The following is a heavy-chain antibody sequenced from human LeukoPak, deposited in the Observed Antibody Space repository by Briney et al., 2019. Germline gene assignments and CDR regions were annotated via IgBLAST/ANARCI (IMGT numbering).Heavy chain of an antibody. D-gene: IGHD2-2*01. CDR3: ARGQPKIVVVPTASDY. Sequence: GGSLRLXCAASGFTFSSYSMNWVRRAPGKGLEWVSYISSRSSTIYYADSVKGRFTISRDNAKNSLYLQMNSLRADDTAIYYCARGQPKIVVVPTASDYWGQGTLVTVSS. J-gene: IGHJ4*02. CDR2: ISSRSSTI. V-gene: IGHV3-48*01. CDR1: GFTFSSYS.